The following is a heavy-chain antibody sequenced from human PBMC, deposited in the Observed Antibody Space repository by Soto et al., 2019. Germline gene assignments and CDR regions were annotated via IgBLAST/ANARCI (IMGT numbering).Heavy chain of an antibody. J-gene: IGHJ4*02. V-gene: IGHV4-39*01. CDR3: ARRITISGVVTPYFDY. D-gene: IGHD3-3*01. CDR1: GGSISSSSYY. Sequence: ASETLSLTCTVSGGSISSSSYYWGWIRQPPGKGLEWIGSIYYSGSTYYNPSLKSRVTISVDTSKNQFSLKLSSVTAADTAVYYCARRITISGVVTPYFDYWGQGTLVTVSS. CDR2: IYYSGST.